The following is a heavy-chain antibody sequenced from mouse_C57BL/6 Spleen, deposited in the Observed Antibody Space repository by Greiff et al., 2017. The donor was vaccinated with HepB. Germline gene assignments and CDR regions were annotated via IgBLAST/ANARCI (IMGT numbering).Heavy chain of an antibody. CDR3: APGSSPAWFAY. Sequence: EVQRVESGPGLVKPSQSLSLTCSVTGYSITSGYYWNWIRQFPGNKLEWMGYISYDGSNNYNPSLKNRISITRDTSKNQFFLKLNSVTTEDTATYYCAPGSSPAWFAYWGQGTLVTVSA. D-gene: IGHD1-1*01. V-gene: IGHV3-6*01. CDR1: GYSITSGYY. J-gene: IGHJ3*01. CDR2: ISYDGSN.